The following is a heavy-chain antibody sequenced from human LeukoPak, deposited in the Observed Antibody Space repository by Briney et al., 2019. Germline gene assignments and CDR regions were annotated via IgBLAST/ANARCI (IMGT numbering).Heavy chain of an antibody. Sequence: PGGSLRLSCAASGFTFSTYPMHWVRQAPGKGLEWVAVMSFDGDSEYYSDSVRGRFTVSRDNAKSTLYLQMNSLRPEDTAVYYCARDPRTVRIWGQGTLVTVSS. CDR2: MSFDGDSE. CDR3: ARDPRTVRI. J-gene: IGHJ4*02. CDR1: GFTFSTYP. V-gene: IGHV3-30-3*01. D-gene: IGHD1-1*01.